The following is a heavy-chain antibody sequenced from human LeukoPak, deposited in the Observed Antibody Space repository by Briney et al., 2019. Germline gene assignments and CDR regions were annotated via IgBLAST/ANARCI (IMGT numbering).Heavy chain of an antibody. CDR2: ISYDGSNK. Sequence: QSGGSLRLSCAASGFTFSSYAMHWVRQAPGKGLEWVAVISYDGSNKYYADSVKGRFTISRDNSKNTLYLQMNSLRAEDTAVYYCARRGSYYTSDFDYWGQGTLVTVSS. CDR3: ARRGSYYTSDFDY. V-gene: IGHV3-30*04. CDR1: GFTFSSYA. D-gene: IGHD1-26*01. J-gene: IGHJ4*02.